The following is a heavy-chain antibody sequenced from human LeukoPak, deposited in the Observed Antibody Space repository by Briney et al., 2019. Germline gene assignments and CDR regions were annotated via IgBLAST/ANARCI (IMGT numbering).Heavy chain of an antibody. Sequence: SETLSLTCTVSGGSISSSSYYWGWIRQPPGKGLEWIGSIYYSGSTYYNPSLKSRVTISVDKSKNQFSLKLSSVTAADTAVYYCASRDTDSSSWYYWGQGTLVTVSS. CDR2: IYYSGST. CDR3: ASRDTDSSSWYY. CDR1: GGSISSSSYY. V-gene: IGHV4-39*07. J-gene: IGHJ4*02. D-gene: IGHD6-13*01.